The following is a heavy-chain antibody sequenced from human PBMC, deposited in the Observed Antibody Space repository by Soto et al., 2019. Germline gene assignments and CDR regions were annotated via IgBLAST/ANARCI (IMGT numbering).Heavy chain of an antibody. CDR2: ISGSGGTT. CDR1: GFTFSSYA. Sequence: EVQLLESGGGLVQPGGSLRLSCAASGFTFSSYAMSWVRQAPGTGLEWVSAISGSGGTTYYGDSVRGRFTVSRDNSRETLYLQMISLRAADTALYYCARSCSGDCFTNFDYWGQGTLVTVSS. J-gene: IGHJ4*02. D-gene: IGHD2-21*02. CDR3: ARSCSGDCFTNFDY. V-gene: IGHV3-23*01.